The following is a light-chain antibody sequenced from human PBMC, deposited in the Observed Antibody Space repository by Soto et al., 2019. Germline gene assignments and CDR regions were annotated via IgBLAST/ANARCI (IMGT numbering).Light chain of an antibody. J-gene: IGKJ5*01. CDR1: QSVRTTY. CDR2: GAS. V-gene: IGKV3-20*01. CDR3: QQDSSSPPGVT. Sequence: EIVLTQSPATLSLSPGERATLSCRASQSVRTTYLAWYQQKPGQAPRLLIYGASSRATGIPDGFSGSGSGTDFTLTISRLEPEDFAVYDCQQDSSSPPGVTFGQGTRLEIK.